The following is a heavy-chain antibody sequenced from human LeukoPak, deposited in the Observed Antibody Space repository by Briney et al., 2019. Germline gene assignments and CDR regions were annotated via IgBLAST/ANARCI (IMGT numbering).Heavy chain of an antibody. CDR1: GGSISSSGYY. CDR3: ASPPCVGSDYDAIDI. D-gene: IGHD1-26*01. J-gene: IGHJ3*02. Sequence: SETLSLTCTVSGGSISSSGYYWVWIRQPPGKGLEWIGSIYYSGRTYYKPSLKSRITISVDTSKNLVSLKLNSVTAADTAVYYCASPPCVGSDYDAIDIWGQGTMVTVSS. V-gene: IGHV4-39*01. CDR2: IYYSGRT.